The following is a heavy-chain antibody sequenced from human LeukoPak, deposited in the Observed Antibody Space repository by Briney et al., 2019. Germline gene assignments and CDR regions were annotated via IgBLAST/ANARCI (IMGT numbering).Heavy chain of an antibody. CDR1: GFTLSSYS. CDR2: ISSSSSYI. D-gene: IGHD3-22*01. CDR3: ARGYYYDSSGYYSCRAFDY. Sequence: GGSLRLSCAASGFTLSSYSMNWVRQAPGKGLEWVSSISSSSSYIYYADSVKGRFTISRDNAKNSLYLQMNSLRAEDTAVYYCARGYYYDSSGYYSCRAFDYWGQGTLVTVSS. V-gene: IGHV3-21*01. J-gene: IGHJ4*02.